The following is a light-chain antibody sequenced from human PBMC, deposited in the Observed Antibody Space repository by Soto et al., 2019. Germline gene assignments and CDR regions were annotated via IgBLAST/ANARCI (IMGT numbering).Light chain of an antibody. CDR2: EVT. J-gene: IGLJ3*02. CDR3: NSYASTSARL. V-gene: IGLV2-14*01. CDR1: SSDVGALNY. Sequence: QSALTQPASVSGSPGQSITISCTGTSSDVGALNYVSWYQQHPGKTPKLIIYEVTNRPSGVSNRFSGSKSGNTASLTISGLQAEDEADYYCNSYASTSARLFGGGTKVTVL.